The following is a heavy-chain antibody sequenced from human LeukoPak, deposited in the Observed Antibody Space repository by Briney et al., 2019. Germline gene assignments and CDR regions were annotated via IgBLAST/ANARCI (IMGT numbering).Heavy chain of an antibody. J-gene: IGHJ3*02. CDR1: GFTFSSYA. CDR3: ARSIYGSGSFYAFDI. CDR2: ISGSGGST. D-gene: IGHD3-10*01. Sequence: PGGSLRLSCAASGFTFSSYAMSWVRQAPGKGLEWVSGISGSGGSTYYADSVKGRFTISRDNSRNTLYLQMNSLGADDTAVYYCARSIYGSGSFYAFDIWGQGTMVTVSS. V-gene: IGHV3-23*01.